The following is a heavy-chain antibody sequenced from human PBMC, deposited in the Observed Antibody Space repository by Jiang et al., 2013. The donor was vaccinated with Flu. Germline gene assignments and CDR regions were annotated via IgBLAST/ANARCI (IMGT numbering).Heavy chain of an antibody. CDR1: GYSFTSYW. Sequence: VQLVESGAEVKKPGESLKISCKGSGYSFTSYWIGWVRQMPGKGLEWMGIIYPGDSDTRYSPSFQGQVTISADKSISTAYLQWSSLKASDTAMYYCARPRRDSSGYYYQTPDAFDIWGQGTMVTVSS. D-gene: IGHD3-22*01. CDR2: IYPGDSDT. V-gene: IGHV5-51*03. J-gene: IGHJ3*02. CDR3: ARPRRDSSGYYYQTPDAFDI.